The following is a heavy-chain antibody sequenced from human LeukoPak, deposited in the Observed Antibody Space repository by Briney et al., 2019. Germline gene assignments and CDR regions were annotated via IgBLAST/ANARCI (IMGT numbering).Heavy chain of an antibody. CDR2: FDPEDGET. V-gene: IGHV1-24*01. CDR3: ATGYYYDSSGYYGQMPYY. CDR1: GYTLTELS. J-gene: IGHJ4*02. D-gene: IGHD3-22*01. Sequence: GPSVKVSCKVSGYTLTELSMHWVRQAPGKGLEWMGGFDPEDGETIYAQKFQGRVTMTEDTSTDTAYMELSSLRSEDTAVYYCATGYYYDSSGYYGQMPYYWGQGTLVTVSS.